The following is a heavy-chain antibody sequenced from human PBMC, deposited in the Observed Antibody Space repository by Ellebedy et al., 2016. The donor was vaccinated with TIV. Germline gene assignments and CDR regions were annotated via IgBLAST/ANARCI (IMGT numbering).Heavy chain of an antibody. J-gene: IGHJ5*02. CDR3: ARAPRVPSPKRSARFNP. Sequence: SETLSLXCAVYGGSFSGYYWSWIRQPPGKGLEWIGEINHSGSTNYNPSLKSRVTISVDTSKNQFSLKLSSVTAADTAVYYCARAPRVPSPKRSARFNPWGQGTLVTVSS. V-gene: IGHV4-34*01. CDR2: INHSGST. CDR1: GGSFSGYY. D-gene: IGHD2-15*01.